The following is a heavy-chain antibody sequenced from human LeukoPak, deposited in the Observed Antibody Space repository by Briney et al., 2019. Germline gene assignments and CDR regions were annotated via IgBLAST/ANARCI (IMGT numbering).Heavy chain of an antibody. J-gene: IGHJ1*01. CDR1: GGSFSGYY. CDR2: INHSGST. Sequence: SETLSLTCAVYGGSFSGYYWSWIRQPPGKGLEWIGEINHSGSTNCNPSLKSRVTISVDTSKNQFSLKLSSVTAADTAVYYCAIGDCSGGSGYAQHWGQGTLVTVSS. V-gene: IGHV4-34*01. D-gene: IGHD2-15*01. CDR3: AIGDCSGGSGYAQH.